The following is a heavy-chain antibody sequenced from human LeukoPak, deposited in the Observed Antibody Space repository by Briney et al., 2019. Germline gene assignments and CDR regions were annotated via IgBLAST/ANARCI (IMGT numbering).Heavy chain of an antibody. CDR2: INHSGST. CDR1: GGSFSGYY. D-gene: IGHD5-12*01. Sequence: SETLSLTCAVYGGSFSGYYWSWIRQPPGKGLEWIGEINHSGSTNYNPSLKSRVTISVDTSKNQFSLKLSSVTAADTAVYHCARGVAVDYWGQGTLVTVSS. J-gene: IGHJ4*02. V-gene: IGHV4-34*01. CDR3: ARGVAVDY.